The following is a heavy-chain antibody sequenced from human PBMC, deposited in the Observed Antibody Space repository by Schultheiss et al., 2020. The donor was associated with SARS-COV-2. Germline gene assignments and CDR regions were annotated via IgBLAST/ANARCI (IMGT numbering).Heavy chain of an antibody. CDR2: IIPIFGTA. Sequence: KISCKASGGTFSSYAISWVRQAPGQGLEWMGGIIPIFGTANYAQKFQGRVTITADESTSTAYMELSSLRSEDTAVYYCARANPLRGSSGWYGVDYWGQGTLVTVSS. CDR1: GGTFSSYA. D-gene: IGHD6-19*01. V-gene: IGHV1-69*01. J-gene: IGHJ4*02. CDR3: ARANPLRGSSGWYGVDY.